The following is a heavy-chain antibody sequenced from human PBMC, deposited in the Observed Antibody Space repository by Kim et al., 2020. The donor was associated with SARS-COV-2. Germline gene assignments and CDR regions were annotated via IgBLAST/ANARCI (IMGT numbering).Heavy chain of an antibody. V-gene: IGHV3-64*01. CDR2: FTAGGYT. CDR3: ARGGMDV. Sequence: GGSLRLSCAASGFTFSDYSTHWVRQAPGKGLEYVSTFTAGGYTYYANSVEGRFTISRDNSKNTLDLQMGSLRPEDMAVYYCARGGMDVLGQGTTVTVSS. CDR1: GFTFSDYS. J-gene: IGHJ6*02.